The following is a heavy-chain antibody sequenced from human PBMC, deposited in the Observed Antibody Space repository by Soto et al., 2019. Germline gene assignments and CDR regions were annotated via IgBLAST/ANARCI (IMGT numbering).Heavy chain of an antibody. CDR2: ISSSSSYI. J-gene: IGHJ6*02. Sequence: LRLSCAASGFTFSSYSMNWVRQAPGKGLEWVSSISSSSSYIYYADSVKGRFTISRDNAKNSLYLQMNSLRAEDTAVYYCARDGIAVAGTGYYGMDVWGQGTTVTVSS. V-gene: IGHV3-21*01. CDR3: ARDGIAVAGTGYYGMDV. D-gene: IGHD6-19*01. CDR1: GFTFSSYS.